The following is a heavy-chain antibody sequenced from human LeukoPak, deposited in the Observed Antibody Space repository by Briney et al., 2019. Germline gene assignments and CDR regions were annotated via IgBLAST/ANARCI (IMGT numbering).Heavy chain of an antibody. CDR1: GFTFSSYE. D-gene: IGHD5-12*01. CDR2: ISSSGSTI. CDR3: ARDRRGDLWLRAPPAFDY. Sequence: GGSLRLSCAASGFTFSSYEMNWVRQAPGKGLEWVSYISSSGSTIYYADSVKGRFTISRDNAKNSLYLQMNSLRAEDTAVYYCARDRRGDLWLRAPPAFDYWGQGTLVTVSS. J-gene: IGHJ4*02. V-gene: IGHV3-48*03.